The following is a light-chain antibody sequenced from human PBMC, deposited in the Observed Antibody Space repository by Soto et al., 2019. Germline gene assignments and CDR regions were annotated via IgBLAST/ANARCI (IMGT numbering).Light chain of an antibody. CDR2: DAS. CDR1: QSVSSY. CDR3: QQRSNWPLT. V-gene: IGKV3-11*01. Sequence: ESVLTQYPSTLSLSAGERATLSCRASQSVSSYLAWYQQKPGQAPRLLIYDASNRATGIPARFSGSGSGTDFTLTISSLEPEDFAVYYCQQRSNWPLTFGGGTNVDIK. J-gene: IGKJ4*01.